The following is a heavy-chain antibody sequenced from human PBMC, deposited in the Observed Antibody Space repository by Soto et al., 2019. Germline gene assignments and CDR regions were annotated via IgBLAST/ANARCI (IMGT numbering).Heavy chain of an antibody. D-gene: IGHD5-12*01. Sequence: QVQLEESGGGVVQPGRSLRLSCAASGFTFSSYAMHWVRQAPGKGLEWVAVISYDGSNKYYADSVKGRFTISRDNSKNTLYLQMNSLRAEDTAVYYCARDTVADYWGQGTLVTVSS. CDR1: GFTFSSYA. CDR3: ARDTVADY. V-gene: IGHV3-30-3*01. CDR2: ISYDGSNK. J-gene: IGHJ4*02.